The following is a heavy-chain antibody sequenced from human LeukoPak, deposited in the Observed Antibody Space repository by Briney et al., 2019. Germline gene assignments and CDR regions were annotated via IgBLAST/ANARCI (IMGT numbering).Heavy chain of an antibody. Sequence: GGSLRLSCAASGFTFSDYYMSWIRQAPGKGLEWVSYISSSGYTIYYADSVKGRFTISRDNAKNSLYLQMNSLRDEDTAVYYCARDMRPLFGYGDSIYFDYWGQGTLVTVSS. CDR2: ISSSGYTI. CDR1: GFTFSDYY. V-gene: IGHV3-11*04. D-gene: IGHD4-17*01. CDR3: ARDMRPLFGYGDSIYFDY. J-gene: IGHJ4*02.